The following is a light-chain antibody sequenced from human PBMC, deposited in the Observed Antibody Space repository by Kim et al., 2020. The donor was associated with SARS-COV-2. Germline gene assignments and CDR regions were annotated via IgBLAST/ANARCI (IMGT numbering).Light chain of an antibody. CDR1: QSFSTW. CDR2: KAS. V-gene: IGKV1-5*03. Sequence: DIQMTQSPSTLSVSVGDRVTITCRASQSFSTWLAWYQQKPGKAPKLLIYKASSLDRGVPSRFSGSGSGTEFTLTISSLQPDDFATYYCQQYNRYPYTFGQGTKLEI. CDR3: QQYNRYPYT. J-gene: IGKJ2*01.